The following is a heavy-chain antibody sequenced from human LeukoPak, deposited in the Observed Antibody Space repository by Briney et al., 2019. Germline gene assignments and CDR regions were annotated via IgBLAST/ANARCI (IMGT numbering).Heavy chain of an antibody. CDR2: ISGSGSST. J-gene: IGHJ4*02. V-gene: IGHV3-23*01. CDR1: GFTFNHYA. D-gene: IGHD2-2*01. Sequence: GGSLRLSCAASGFTFNHYALSWVRQAPGKGLQWVSAISGSGSSTYHADSVQGRFTTSRDNSKNTLYLHMVSLRAEDTAIYYCAKQRRALVVPSTLDYWGQGTLVTVSS. CDR3: AKQRRALVVPSTLDY.